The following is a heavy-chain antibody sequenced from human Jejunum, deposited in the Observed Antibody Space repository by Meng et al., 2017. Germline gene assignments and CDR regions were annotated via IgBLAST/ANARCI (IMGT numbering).Heavy chain of an antibody. CDR2: IKEDGTTK. D-gene: IGHD3-10*02. J-gene: IGHJ4*02. V-gene: IGHV3-7*01. CDR3: VRGDDVGAY. Sequence: GRSLRLSCAASGFTFSSYWMNWVRQAPGKGLEWVANIKEDGTTKVYEDSVKGRFTISRDNAENSVFLQMSSLKVEDTGIYYCVRGDDVGAYWGQGALVTVSS. CDR1: GFTFSSYW.